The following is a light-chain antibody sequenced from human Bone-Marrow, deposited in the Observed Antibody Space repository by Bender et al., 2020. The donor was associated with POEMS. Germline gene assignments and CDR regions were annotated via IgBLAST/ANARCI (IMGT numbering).Light chain of an antibody. CDR3: CSYAGSNTLV. Sequence: QSALAQPASVSGSPGQSISISCTGTSSDVGGYNYVSWYQQHPGKAPKLVIFEVTERPSGVPDRFSGSKSGNTASLTVSGLQADDEAHYYCCSYAGSNTLVFGGGTKLTVL. CDR1: SSDVGGYNY. J-gene: IGLJ2*01. V-gene: IGLV2-8*01. CDR2: EVT.